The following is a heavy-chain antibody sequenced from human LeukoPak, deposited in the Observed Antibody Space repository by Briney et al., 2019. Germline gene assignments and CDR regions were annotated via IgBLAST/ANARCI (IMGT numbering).Heavy chain of an antibody. Sequence: PGGSLRLSYAASGFSFRSYAMSWIRQAPARGLEWVSSLRGGGETFYADSVKGRFTLSRDESRNTVYLEMNNLRVEDTAVYFCAKANWVSSADAVVWGQGTLVTVSS. V-gene: IGHV3-23*01. D-gene: IGHD2-21*01. J-gene: IGHJ1*01. CDR3: AKANWVSSADAVV. CDR2: LRGGGET. CDR1: GFSFRSYA.